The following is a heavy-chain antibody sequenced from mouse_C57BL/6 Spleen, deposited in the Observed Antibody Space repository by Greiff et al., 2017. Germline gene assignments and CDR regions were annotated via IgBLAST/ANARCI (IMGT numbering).Heavy chain of an antibody. CDR3: ARFGEGGNYFDY. Sequence: LVESGPELVKPGASVKISCKASGYAFSSSWMNWVKQRPGKGLEWIGRIYPGDGDTNYNGKFKGKATLTADKSSSTAYMQLSSLTSEDSAVYFCARFGEGGNYFDYWGQGTTRTVSS. CDR2: IYPGDGDT. D-gene: IGHD3-1*01. J-gene: IGHJ2*01. V-gene: IGHV1-82*01. CDR1: GYAFSSSW.